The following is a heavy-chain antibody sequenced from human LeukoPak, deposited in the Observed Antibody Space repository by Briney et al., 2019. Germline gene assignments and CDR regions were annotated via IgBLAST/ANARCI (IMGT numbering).Heavy chain of an antibody. D-gene: IGHD2-15*01. V-gene: IGHV4-4*07. CDR2: IYTSGST. CDR3: ARDDVVVVAATPPYNWFDP. Sequence: PSETLSLTFTVSGGSISSYYWSWIRQPAGKGLEWIGRIYTSGSTNYNPSLKSRVTMSVDTSKNQFSLKLSSVTAADTAVYYCARDDVVVVAATPPYNWFDPWGQGTLVTVSS. CDR1: GGSISSYY. J-gene: IGHJ5*02.